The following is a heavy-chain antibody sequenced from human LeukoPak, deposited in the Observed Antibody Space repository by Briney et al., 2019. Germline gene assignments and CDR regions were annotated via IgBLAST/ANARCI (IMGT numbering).Heavy chain of an antibody. CDR1: GFTLSSYA. V-gene: IGHV3-23*01. D-gene: IGHD3-22*01. CDR3: AKVYYDSSGSYYFDY. J-gene: IGHJ4*02. CDR2: ISGSGGST. Sequence: GGSLRLSCAASGFTLSSYAMSWVRQAPGKGLEWVSAISGSGGSTYYADSVKGRFTISRDNSKNTLYLQMNSLRAEDTAVYYCAKVYYDSSGSYYFDYWGQGTLVTVSS.